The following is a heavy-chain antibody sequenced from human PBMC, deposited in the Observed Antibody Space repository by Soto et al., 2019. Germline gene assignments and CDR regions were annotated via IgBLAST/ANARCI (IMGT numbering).Heavy chain of an antibody. Sequence: PGGSLRLSCAASGFTFSSYAMSWVRQAPGKGLEWVSAISGSGGSTYYADSVKGRFTISRDNSKNTLYLQMNSLRAEDTAVYYCAKDGGIPGTTLFRVEYYYYYGMDVWGQGTTVTVSS. CDR1: GFTFSSYA. CDR2: ISGSGGST. V-gene: IGHV3-23*01. CDR3: AKDGGIPGTTLFRVEYYYYYGMDV. D-gene: IGHD1-7*01. J-gene: IGHJ6*02.